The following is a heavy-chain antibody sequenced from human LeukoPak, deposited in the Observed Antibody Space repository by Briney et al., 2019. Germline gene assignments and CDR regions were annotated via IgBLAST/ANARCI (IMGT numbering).Heavy chain of an antibody. CDR3: ARRFDYSSNYFDP. J-gene: IGHJ5*02. Sequence: ASVKVSCKASGYTFTSYGISWVRQAPGQGLEWMGWITGYNGKTQYAHNFEGRVTMTTDTSTTTAYMELRSLRSDDTAVYYCARRFDYSSNYFDPWGQGTLVTVSS. D-gene: IGHD4-11*01. CDR1: GYTFTSYG. V-gene: IGHV1-18*01. CDR2: ITGYNGKT.